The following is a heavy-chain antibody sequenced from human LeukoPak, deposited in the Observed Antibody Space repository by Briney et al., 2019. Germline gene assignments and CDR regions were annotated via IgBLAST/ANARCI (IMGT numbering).Heavy chain of an antibody. J-gene: IGHJ4*02. CDR2: ISGSGGST. CDR1: GLTFSSYA. CDR3: ARRGAAGSWSPFDY. Sequence: GGSLRLSCAASGLTFSSYAMSWVRQAPGKGLEWVSAISGSGGSTYYADSVKGRFTISRDNSKNTLYLQMNSLRAEDTAVYYCARRGAAGSWSPFDYWGQGTLVTVSS. D-gene: IGHD6-13*01. V-gene: IGHV3-23*01.